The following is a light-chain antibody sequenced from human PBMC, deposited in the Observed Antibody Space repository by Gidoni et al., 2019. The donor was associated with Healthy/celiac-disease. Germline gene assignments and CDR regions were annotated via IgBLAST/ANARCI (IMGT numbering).Light chain of an antibody. CDR3: AAWDDSLNGV. J-gene: IGLJ3*02. V-gene: IGLV1-44*01. CDR1: SSNIGSNT. CDR2: SNN. Sequence: QSVLTQPPSASGPPGQRVTISCSGSSSNIGSNTVNWYQQRPGTAPKLLIYSNNPRPSGVPDRFSGSKSGTSASLAISGLQSEDEADYYCAAWDDSLNGVFGGGTKLTVL.